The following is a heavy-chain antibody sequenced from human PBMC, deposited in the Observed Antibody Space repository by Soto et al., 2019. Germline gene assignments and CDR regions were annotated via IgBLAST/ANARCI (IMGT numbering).Heavy chain of an antibody. D-gene: IGHD1-7*01. V-gene: IGHV1-69*13. J-gene: IGHJ4*02. Sequence: SVNVSCKASGGTFSSYAISWVRQAPGQGLEWMGGIIPIFGTANYAQKFQGRVTITADESTSTAYMELSSLRSEDTAVYYCARDLVALNWNYAFDHWGQGTLVTVSS. CDR1: GGTFSSYA. CDR3: ARDLVALNWNYAFDH. CDR2: IIPIFGTA.